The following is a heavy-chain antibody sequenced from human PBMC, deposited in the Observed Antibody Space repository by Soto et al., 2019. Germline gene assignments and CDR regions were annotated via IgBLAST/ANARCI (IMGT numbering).Heavy chain of an antibody. CDR3: ARGSTAKWPLDF. D-gene: IGHD2-2*01. Sequence: ASVKVSCKTSGYTFATYAMHWVRQAPGQSLEWMGWINSGNGDTKYSQNFQGRLTLTRDISASAAYMELSSLRSEDTAVYYCARGSTAKWPLDFWGQGTLVTV. CDR1: GYTFATYA. J-gene: IGHJ4*02. V-gene: IGHV1-3*01. CDR2: INSGNGDT.